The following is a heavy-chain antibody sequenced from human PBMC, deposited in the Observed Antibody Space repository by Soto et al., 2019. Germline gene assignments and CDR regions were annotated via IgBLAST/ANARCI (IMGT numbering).Heavy chain of an antibody. Sequence: GASLKISCKGSGYTFSKYWIGWVRQTPGKGLEWMGMIYPGDSDARYSPSFEGQVTFSVDKSINTAYLQWNSLKASDTAMYYCARQGGEYNTMSDYWGQGTLVTVSS. D-gene: IGHD3-10*01. CDR2: IYPGDSDA. J-gene: IGHJ4*02. V-gene: IGHV5-51*01. CDR3: ARQGGEYNTMSDY. CDR1: GYTFSKYW.